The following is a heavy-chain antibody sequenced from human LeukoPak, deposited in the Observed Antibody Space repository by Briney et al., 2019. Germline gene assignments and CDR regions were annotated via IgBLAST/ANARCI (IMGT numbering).Heavy chain of an antibody. CDR1: GFTFSSYS. Sequence: GGSLRLSCAASGFTFSSYSLNWVRQAPGKGLEWVSYITSSSSSIYYADSVKGRFTISRDNAKNSLYSQMNSLRAEGTAMYYCAIDYCSGGRCYSVDYWGQGTLVTVSS. V-gene: IGHV3-48*04. CDR2: ITSSSSSI. J-gene: IGHJ4*02. D-gene: IGHD2-15*01. CDR3: AIDYCSGGRCYSVDY.